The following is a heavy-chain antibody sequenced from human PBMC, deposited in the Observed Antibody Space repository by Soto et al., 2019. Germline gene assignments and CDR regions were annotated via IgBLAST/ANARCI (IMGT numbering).Heavy chain of an antibody. Sequence: ETLSLTCTVSGYSFTSYWISWVRQMPGKGLEWMGRIDPSDSYTNYSPSFQGHVTISADKSISTAYLQWSSLKASDTAMYYCASSDYGEAGGSMDVWGQGTTVTVS. CDR1: GYSFTSYW. V-gene: IGHV5-10-1*01. CDR2: IDPSDSYT. D-gene: IGHD4-17*01. J-gene: IGHJ6*02. CDR3: ASSDYGEAGGSMDV.